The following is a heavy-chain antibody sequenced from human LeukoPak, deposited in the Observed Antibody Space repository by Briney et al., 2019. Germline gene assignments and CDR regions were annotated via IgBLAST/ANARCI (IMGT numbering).Heavy chain of an antibody. CDR2: INSDGSST. Sequence: GGSLRLSCAASGFTFSSYWMHWVRQAPGKGLVWVTRINSDGSSTSYADSVKGRFTISRDNAKNTLYLQMNSLRAEDTAVYYCAKVGLSSSWYYAFDIWGQGTTVTVSS. CDR1: GFTFSSYW. CDR3: AKVGLSSSWYYAFDI. J-gene: IGHJ3*02. D-gene: IGHD6-13*01. V-gene: IGHV3-74*01.